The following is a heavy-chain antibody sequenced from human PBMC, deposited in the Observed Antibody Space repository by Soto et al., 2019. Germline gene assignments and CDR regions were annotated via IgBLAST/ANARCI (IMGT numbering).Heavy chain of an antibody. D-gene: IGHD3-10*01. V-gene: IGHV3-21*01. CDR2: ISSSSSYI. CDR1: GFTFSSYS. CDR3: ARGNYGSGSYLG. Sequence: LRLSCAASGFTFSSYSMNWVRQAPGKGLEWVSSISSSSSYIYYADSVKGRFTISRDNAKNSLYLQMNSLRAEDTAVYYCARGNYGSGSYLGWGQGTLVTVSS. J-gene: IGHJ4*02.